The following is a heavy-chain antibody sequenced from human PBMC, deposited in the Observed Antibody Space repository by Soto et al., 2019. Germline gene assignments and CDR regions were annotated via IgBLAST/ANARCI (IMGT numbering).Heavy chain of an antibody. J-gene: IGHJ3*02. CDR3: ARVGRGVDYARAFDI. CDR1: GYTFTGHY. D-gene: IGHD4-17*01. V-gene: IGHV1-2*02. CDR2: INPNSGGT. Sequence: ASVKVSCKASGYTFTGHYMHWVRQAPGQGLEWMGWINPNSGGTIHAQKFLGRVTMTKDTSISTAYMELSRLRSDDTAVYYCARVGRGVDYARAFDIWGQGTLVTVSS.